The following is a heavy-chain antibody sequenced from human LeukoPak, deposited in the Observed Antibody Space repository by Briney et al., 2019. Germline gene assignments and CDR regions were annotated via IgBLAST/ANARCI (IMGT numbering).Heavy chain of an antibody. CDR3: ARDGDGSSGGYWFDP. D-gene: IGHD3-10*01. Sequence: ASVKVSCKASGYTFTGYYMHWVRQAPGQGLEWMGWINPNSGGTNYAQKFQGRVTMTRDTSISTAYMELSRLRSDDTAVYYCARDGDGSSGGYWFDPWGQGSLVTVSS. J-gene: IGHJ5*02. V-gene: IGHV1-2*02. CDR1: GYTFTGYY. CDR2: INPNSGGT.